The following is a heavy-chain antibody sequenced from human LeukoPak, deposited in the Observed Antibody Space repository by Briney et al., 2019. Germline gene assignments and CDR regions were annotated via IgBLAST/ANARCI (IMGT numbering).Heavy chain of an antibody. V-gene: IGHV3-30-3*01. D-gene: IGHD6-13*01. CDR2: ISYDGSNK. CDR3: ARGMTPGIAAANPFDY. CDR1: GFTFSSYA. J-gene: IGHJ4*02. Sequence: GGSLRLSGAASGFTFSSYAMHWVRQAPGKGLEWVAVISYDGSNKYYADSVKGRFTISRDNSKNTLYLQMNSLRAEDTAVYYCARGMTPGIAAANPFDYWGQGTLVTVSS.